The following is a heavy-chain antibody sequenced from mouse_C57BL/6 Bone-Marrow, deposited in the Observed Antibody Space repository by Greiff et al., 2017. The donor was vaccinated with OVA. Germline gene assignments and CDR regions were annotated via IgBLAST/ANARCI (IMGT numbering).Heavy chain of an antibody. D-gene: IGHD1-1*01. J-gene: IGHJ4*01. CDR2: IDPANDNT. V-gene: IGHV14-3*01. CDR1: GFNIKNTY. Sequence: VQLQQSVAELVRPGASVKLSCTASGFNIKNTYMHWVKQRPEQGLEWIGRIDPANDNTKYAPKFQGKATMTADTSSNTAYLQLSSLSSEDTAVYCCASGNFCSSFYAMDYWGQGTSVTVSS. CDR3: ASGNFCSSFYAMDY.